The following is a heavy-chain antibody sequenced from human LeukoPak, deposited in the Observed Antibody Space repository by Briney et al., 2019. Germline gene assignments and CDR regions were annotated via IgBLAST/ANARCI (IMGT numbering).Heavy chain of an antibody. CDR3: ARGDSSGWFPNWFDP. Sequence: PSETLSLTCAGYGGSFSGYYWSWIRQPPGKGLEWIGEINHSGSTNYNPSLKSRVTISVETPKNQLSLKLSSVTAADTAVYYCARGDSSGWFPNWFDPWGQGTLVTVCS. J-gene: IGHJ5*02. D-gene: IGHD6-19*01. CDR2: INHSGST. V-gene: IGHV4-34*01. CDR1: GGSFSGYY.